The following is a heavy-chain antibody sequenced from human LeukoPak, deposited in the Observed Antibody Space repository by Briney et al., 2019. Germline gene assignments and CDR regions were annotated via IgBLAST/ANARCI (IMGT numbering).Heavy chain of an antibody. J-gene: IGHJ4*02. V-gene: IGHV3-23*01. D-gene: IGHD3-9*01. CDR1: GFTFSSYA. CDR2: ISGSGGST. CDR3: TTDLTGYDILTGPRV. Sequence: GGSLRLSCAASGFTFSSYAMSWVRQAPGKGLEWVSAISGSGGSTYYADSVKGRFTISRDNSKNTLYLQMNSLKTEDTAVYYCTTDLTGYDILTGPRVWGQGTLVTVSS.